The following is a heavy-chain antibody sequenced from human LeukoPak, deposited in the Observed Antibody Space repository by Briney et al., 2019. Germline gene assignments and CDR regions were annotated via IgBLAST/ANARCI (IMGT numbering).Heavy chain of an antibody. CDR3: ARHRAGDCFDH. D-gene: IGHD1-14*01. J-gene: IGHJ5*02. V-gene: IGHV4-59*01. CDR2: IYYSGST. Sequence: PSETLSLTCTVSGGSISSYYWSWIRQPPGKGLEWIGYIYYSGSTYYNPSLKSRVTMSVDTSKSQFSLKLSSVTAADTAVYYCARHRAGDCFDHWGQGTLVTVSS. CDR1: GGSISSYY.